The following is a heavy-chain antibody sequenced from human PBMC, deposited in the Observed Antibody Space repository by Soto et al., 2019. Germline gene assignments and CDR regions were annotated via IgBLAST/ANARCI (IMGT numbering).Heavy chain of an antibody. J-gene: IGHJ2*01. CDR1: GGSFSGYY. CDR3: VRAGPTWYFGL. Sequence: QVQLQQWGAGLLKPSETLSLTCAVYGGSFSGYYWSWIRQPPGKGLEWIGEINHSGSTNYNASLKSRVTLSVDTSKNQFSLKLSSVTAADTAVYYCVRAGPTWYFGLWGRGTLVTVSS. V-gene: IGHV4-34*01. CDR2: INHSGST.